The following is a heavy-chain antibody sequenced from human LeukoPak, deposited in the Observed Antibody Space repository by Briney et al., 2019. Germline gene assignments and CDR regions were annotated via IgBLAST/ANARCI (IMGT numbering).Heavy chain of an antibody. D-gene: IGHD3-16*01. J-gene: IGHJ3*01. CDR1: GGSFSSGRHY. Sequence: SETLSLTCTVSGGSFSSGRHYWGWIRQPPGKGREWIGSIYYSGSTYYNPSLKSRVTISVDTPKNQFSLKLNSVTAADTAVYYCARFSDGDTFYDFWGQGTMVTVSS. V-gene: IGHV4-39*01. CDR2: IYYSGST. CDR3: ARFSDGDTFYDF.